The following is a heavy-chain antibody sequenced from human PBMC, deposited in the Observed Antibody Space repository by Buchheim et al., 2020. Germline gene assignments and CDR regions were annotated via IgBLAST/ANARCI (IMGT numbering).Heavy chain of an antibody. CDR2: IDTRDSYT. Sequence: EVQLVQSGAEVKKSGESLRISCKGSEYSFTNYWITWVRQVPGKGLEWMGRIDTRDSYTSYSPSFQGHVTISTDKSISAAYLQWSSLKASDTAIYFCARSGTYGEVDYWGQGTL. D-gene: IGHD3-10*01. CDR3: ARSGTYGEVDY. J-gene: IGHJ4*02. V-gene: IGHV5-10-1*01. CDR1: EYSFTNYW.